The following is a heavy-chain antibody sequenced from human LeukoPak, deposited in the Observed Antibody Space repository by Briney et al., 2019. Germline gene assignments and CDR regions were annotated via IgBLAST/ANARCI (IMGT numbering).Heavy chain of an antibody. J-gene: IGHJ4*02. CDR3: ARGSFTTVTLFDY. CDR1: GGSISSGGYS. D-gene: IGHD4-4*01. V-gene: IGHV4-30-2*01. CDR2: IYHSGST. Sequence: SETLCLTCAVSGGSISSGGYSWSWIRQPPGKGLEWVGYIYHSGSTYYNPSLKSRVTISVDRSKNQFSLKLSSVTAADTAVYYCARGSFTTVTLFDYWGQGTLVTVSS.